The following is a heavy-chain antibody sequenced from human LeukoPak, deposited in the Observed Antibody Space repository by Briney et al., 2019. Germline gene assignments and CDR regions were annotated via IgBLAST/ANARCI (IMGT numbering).Heavy chain of an antibody. Sequence: GESLKISCKGSGNSFSYWIGWVRQMPGKGLEWMGIIYPGDSDTRYSPSFQGQVTISADKSINTAYVQWSSLKASDTAMYYCARRVVNNRNWYFNLWGRGTLVTVSS. CDR2: IYPGDSDT. CDR3: ARRVVNNRNWYFNL. D-gene: IGHD4-23*01. J-gene: IGHJ2*01. CDR1: GNSFSYW. V-gene: IGHV5-51*01.